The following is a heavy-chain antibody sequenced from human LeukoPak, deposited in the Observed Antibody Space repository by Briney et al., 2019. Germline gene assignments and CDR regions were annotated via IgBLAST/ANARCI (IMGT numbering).Heavy chain of an antibody. D-gene: IGHD3-22*01. J-gene: IGHJ3*02. V-gene: IGHV4-59*08. Sequence: PSETLSLTCTVSGGSISSYYWSWIRQPPGKGLEWIGYIYYSGSTNYNPSLKSRVTISVDTSKNQFSLKLSSVTAADTAVYYCARRRKGDSSEAFDIWGQGTMVTVSS. CDR1: GGSISSYY. CDR3: ARRRKGDSSEAFDI. CDR2: IYYSGST.